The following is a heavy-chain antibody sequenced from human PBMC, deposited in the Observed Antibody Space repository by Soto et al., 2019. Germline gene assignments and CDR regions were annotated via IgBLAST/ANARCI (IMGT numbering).Heavy chain of an antibody. D-gene: IGHD1-7*01. V-gene: IGHV3-64*01. J-gene: IGHJ4*02. CDR2: ISSNGGTT. CDR3: VRRVSGNYDY. Sequence: EVQLAESGGGMVQPGGSLRLSCVASGFTFSSYDMHWVRQAPGMGLEYVSSISSNGGTTYYGNSVKGRFTIYRDNSKNTLYLQMGSLRAEDMAVYYCVRRVSGNYDYWGQGTLVTVSS. CDR1: GFTFSSYD.